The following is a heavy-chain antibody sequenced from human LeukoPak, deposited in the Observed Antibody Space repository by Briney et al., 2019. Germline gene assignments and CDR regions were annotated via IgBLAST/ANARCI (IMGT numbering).Heavy chain of an antibody. Sequence: ASVKVSCKVSGYTLTELSMHWVRHAPGKGLEWMGGFDPEDGETIYAQKFQGRVTMTEDTSTDTAYMELSSLRSEDTAVYYCATPIAVAVDAFDIWGQGTMVTVSS. V-gene: IGHV1-24*01. CDR1: GYTLTELS. D-gene: IGHD6-19*01. CDR2: FDPEDGET. J-gene: IGHJ3*02. CDR3: ATPIAVAVDAFDI.